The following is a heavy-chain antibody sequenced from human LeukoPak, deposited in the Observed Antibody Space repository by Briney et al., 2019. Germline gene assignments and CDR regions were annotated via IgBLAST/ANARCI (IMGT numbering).Heavy chain of an antibody. CDR1: GFTFSSYS. CDR2: ISSSSSYI. V-gene: IGHV3-21*01. Sequence: NPGGSLRLSCAAPGFTFSSYSMNWVRQAPGKGLEWVSSISSSSSYIYYADSVKGRFTISRDNAKNSLYLQMNSQRAEDTAVYYCARGSLLWFGELFIDYWGQGTLVTVSS. CDR3: ARGSLLWFGELFIDY. J-gene: IGHJ4*02. D-gene: IGHD3-10*01.